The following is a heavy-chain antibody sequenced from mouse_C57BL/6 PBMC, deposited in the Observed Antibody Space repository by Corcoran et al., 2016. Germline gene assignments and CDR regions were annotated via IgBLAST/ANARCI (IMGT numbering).Heavy chain of an antibody. Sequence: VQQQQAGPELGKHGAAEQISCKAAGYKYTDYYMNKEKQSQGKSLEWIGDINPNNGRTSYNKKFKGKATLTVDKSSSTAYMELRSLTSEDSAVYYCARRGDDYDVGAWFAYWGQGSLVTVSA. J-gene: IGHJ3*01. CDR3: ARRGDDYDVGAWFAY. D-gene: IGHD2-4*01. CDR2: INPNNGRT. V-gene: IGHV1-26*01. CDR1: GYKYTDYY.